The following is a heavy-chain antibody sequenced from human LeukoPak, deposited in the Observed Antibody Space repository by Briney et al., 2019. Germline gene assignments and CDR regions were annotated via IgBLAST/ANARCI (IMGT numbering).Heavy chain of an antibody. CDR2: ISYSGGP. V-gene: IGHV4-59*08. J-gene: IGHJ4*02. Sequence: SETLSLTCTVSGDSISSYHWSWIRQPPGKGLEWIGYISYSGGPNYNPSHRSRVTISVDTSKNQFSLKLSSVTAADTAVYYCARATAGTTLFEGIDYWGQGTLVTVSS. D-gene: IGHD1-1*01. CDR1: GDSISSYH. CDR3: ARATAGTTLFEGIDY.